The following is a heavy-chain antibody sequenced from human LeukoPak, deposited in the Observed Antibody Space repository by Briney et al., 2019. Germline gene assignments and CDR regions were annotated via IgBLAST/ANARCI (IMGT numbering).Heavy chain of an antibody. V-gene: IGHV4-59*08. CDR3: ARSHRDCSSTSCLYYFDY. D-gene: IGHD2-2*01. CDR2: IYYSGST. Sequence: SETLSLTCTVSGGSISSYYWSWIRQPPGKGLEWIGYIYYSGSTNYNPSLKSRVTISVDTSKNQFSLKLSSVTAADTAVYYCARSHRDCSSTSCLYYFDYWGQGTLVTVSS. CDR1: GGSISSYY. J-gene: IGHJ4*02.